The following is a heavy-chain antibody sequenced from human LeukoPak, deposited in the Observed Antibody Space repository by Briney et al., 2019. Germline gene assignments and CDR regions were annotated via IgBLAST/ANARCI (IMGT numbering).Heavy chain of an antibody. CDR1: GYTFTGYY. J-gene: IGHJ4*02. D-gene: IGHD6-13*01. CDR2: INPNSGGT. CDR3: ARRGIAAAGTDY. V-gene: IGHV1-2*06. Sequence: ASVKVSCKASGYTFTGYYMHWVRQAPGQGLEWMGRINPNSGGTNYAQKFQDRVTMTRDTSISTAYMELSRLRSDDTAVYYCARRGIAAAGTDYWGQGTLVTVSS.